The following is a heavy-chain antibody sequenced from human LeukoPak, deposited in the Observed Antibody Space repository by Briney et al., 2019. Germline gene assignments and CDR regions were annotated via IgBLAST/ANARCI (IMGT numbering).Heavy chain of an antibody. V-gene: IGHV1-2*02. CDR2: INPKSGGT. Sequence: ASVKVSCKASGYTFTDYYIHWVRQAPGQGLEWMGWINPKSGGTNYAQKFQGRVTMTRDTSITIAYMELSRLISDDTAVYHCARDPYCTSTRCFSLFDYWGQGTLDTVSS. CDR1: GYTFTDYY. J-gene: IGHJ4*02. D-gene: IGHD2-2*01. CDR3: ARDPYCTSTRCFSLFDY.